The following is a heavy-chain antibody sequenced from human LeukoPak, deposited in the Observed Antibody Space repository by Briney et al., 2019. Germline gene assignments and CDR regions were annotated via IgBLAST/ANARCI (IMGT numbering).Heavy chain of an antibody. D-gene: IGHD6-19*01. CDR2: ISASGDST. CDR3: AKDWRTVAGTFDY. V-gene: IGHV3-23*01. J-gene: IGHJ4*02. CDR1: GFSFSNYA. Sequence: GGSLRLSCAASGFSFSNYAMSWVRQAPGKGLEWVSDISASGDSTYYADSVKGRFTISRDNSKNTLYLQMNSLRAEDTAVYYCAKDWRTVAGTFDYWGQGTLVTVPS.